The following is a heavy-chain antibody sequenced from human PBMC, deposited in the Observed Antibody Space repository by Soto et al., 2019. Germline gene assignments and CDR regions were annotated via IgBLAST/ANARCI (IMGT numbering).Heavy chain of an antibody. CDR3: AKDAGAAGTFDY. CDR1: GFTFSSYA. D-gene: IGHD6-13*01. J-gene: IGHJ4*02. CDR2: ISNDGSNK. Sequence: PGGSLRLSCAASGFTFSSYAMQWVRQAPGKGLEWVGVISNDGSNKHYADSVKGRFTISRDNPKNTLYLQINSLRAEDTAVYYCAKDAGAAGTFDYWGQGTVVTVSS. V-gene: IGHV3-30*18.